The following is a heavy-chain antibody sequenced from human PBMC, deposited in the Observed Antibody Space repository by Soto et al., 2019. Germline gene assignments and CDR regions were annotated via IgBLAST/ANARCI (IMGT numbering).Heavy chain of an antibody. V-gene: IGHV1-69*13. D-gene: IGHD3-22*01. CDR3: ARAGAYYYDSSGYYPPFNY. J-gene: IGHJ4*02. Sequence: SVKVSCKASGGTFSSYAISWVRQAPGQGLEWMGGIIPIFGTANYAQKFQGRVTITAGESTSTAYMELSSLRSEDTAVYYCARAGAYYYDSSGYYPPFNYWGQGTLVTVSS. CDR2: IIPIFGTA. CDR1: GGTFSSYA.